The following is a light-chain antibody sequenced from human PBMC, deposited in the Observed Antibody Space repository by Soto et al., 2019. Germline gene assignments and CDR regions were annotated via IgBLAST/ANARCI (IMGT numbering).Light chain of an antibody. Sequence: EIVLTQSPSTLSFSPGEIATRSCRSSQSVSSYLAWYQQKPGQAPRLLIYDASNRATGIPARFSGSGSGTDFTLTISSLEPEDFAVYYCQQRSNWPSWTFGQGTKVDIK. CDR3: QQRSNWPSWT. J-gene: IGKJ1*01. CDR2: DAS. V-gene: IGKV3-11*01. CDR1: QSVSSY.